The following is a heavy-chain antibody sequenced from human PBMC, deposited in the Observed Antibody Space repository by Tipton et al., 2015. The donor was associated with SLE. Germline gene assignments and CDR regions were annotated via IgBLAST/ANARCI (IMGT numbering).Heavy chain of an antibody. D-gene: IGHD6-19*01. V-gene: IGHV3-21*01. CDR3: ARDQYSSGRWNY. CDR2: ITSTSSYT. CDR1: GFTFSTYS. J-gene: IGHJ4*02. Sequence: AVSGFTFSTYSMNWVRQAPGKGLEWVSSITSTSSYTYYTDSVKGRFTISRDNAENSLFLQMNSLRAEDTAVYYCARDQYSSGRWNYWGQGALVTVSS.